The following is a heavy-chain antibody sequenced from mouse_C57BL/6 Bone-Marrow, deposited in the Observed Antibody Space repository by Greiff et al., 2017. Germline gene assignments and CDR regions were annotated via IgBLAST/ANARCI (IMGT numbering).Heavy chain of an antibody. Sequence: VQLQESGAELVKPGASVKISCKASGYAFSSYWMHWVKQRPGKGLEWIGQIYPGDGDTKYNGKFKGKATLTADKSSSTAYMQLSSLTSEDSAVYFCARKGGYYLVDYWGQGTTLTVSS. CDR2: IYPGDGDT. D-gene: IGHD2-3*01. V-gene: IGHV1-80*01. J-gene: IGHJ2*01. CDR3: ARKGGYYLVDY. CDR1: GYAFSSYW.